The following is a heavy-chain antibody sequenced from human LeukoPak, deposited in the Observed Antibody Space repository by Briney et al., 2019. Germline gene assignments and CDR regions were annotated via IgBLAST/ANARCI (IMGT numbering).Heavy chain of an antibody. D-gene: IGHD4-17*01. CDR1: AASFSSHY. J-gene: IGHJ3*02. CDR2: ISYIGST. CDR3: ARDLVTVTKGFDI. Sequence: PSETLSLTCAVSAASFSSHYWTWIRQSPGEGLEWIGYISYIGSTNYNPSLKSRVTISIDTSRNQFSLKLRSVTAADTAVYCCARDLVTVTKGFDIWGQGTMVSVSS. V-gene: IGHV4-59*11.